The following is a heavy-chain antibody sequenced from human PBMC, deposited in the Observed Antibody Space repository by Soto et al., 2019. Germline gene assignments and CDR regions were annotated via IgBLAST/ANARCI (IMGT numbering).Heavy chain of an antibody. Sequence: GGSLRLSCAASGFTFDDYAMHWVRQAPGKGLEWVSGISWNSGSIGYADSVKGRFTISRDNAKNSLYLQMNSLRAEDTALYYCAKDRGAPRPRAYFDYWGQGTLVTVSS. V-gene: IGHV3-9*01. CDR3: AKDRGAPRPRAYFDY. CDR2: ISWNSGSI. J-gene: IGHJ4*02. CDR1: GFTFDDYA.